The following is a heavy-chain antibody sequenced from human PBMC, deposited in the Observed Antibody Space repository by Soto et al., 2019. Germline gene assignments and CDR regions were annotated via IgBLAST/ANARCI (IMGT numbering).Heavy chain of an antibody. V-gene: IGHV3-33*01. J-gene: IGHJ6*02. CDR1: GFTFSGYG. CDR2: IWYDGSNK. Sequence: GGSLRLSCAASGFTFSGYGMHWVRQSPGKGLEWVAVIWYDGSNKYYADSVKGRFTISRDNSKNTLYLQMNSLRAEDTAVYYCARDLGVEQQLVPDYYYGMDVWGQGTTVTVSS. D-gene: IGHD6-13*01. CDR3: ARDLGVEQQLVPDYYYGMDV.